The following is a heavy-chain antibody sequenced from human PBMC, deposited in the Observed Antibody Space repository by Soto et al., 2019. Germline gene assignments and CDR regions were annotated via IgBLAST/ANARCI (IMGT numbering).Heavy chain of an antibody. J-gene: IGHJ4*02. Sequence: EVQLLESGGGLVQPGGSLRLSCAASGFTFSSYAMSWVRQAPGKGLEWVSAISGSGGSTYYADSVKGRFTISRVNSKNTLYLQMNSLRAEDTAVYYCAKGLLRYCSGGSCYSFDYWGQGTLVTVSS. D-gene: IGHD2-15*01. CDR2: ISGSGGST. CDR3: AKGLLRYCSGGSCYSFDY. CDR1: GFTFSSYA. V-gene: IGHV3-23*01.